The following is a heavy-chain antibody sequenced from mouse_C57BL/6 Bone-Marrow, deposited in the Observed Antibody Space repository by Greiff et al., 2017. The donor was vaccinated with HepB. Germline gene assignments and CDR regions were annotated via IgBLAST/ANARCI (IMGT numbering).Heavy chain of an antibody. Sequence: EVQLQQSGAELVRPGASVKLSCTASGFNIKDDYMHWVKQRPEQGLEWIGWIDPENGDTEYASKFQGKATITADTSSNTAYLQLSSLTSEDTAVYYCTRWDGGYFDYWGQGTTLTVSS. V-gene: IGHV14-4*01. CDR3: TRWDGGYFDY. D-gene: IGHD4-1*01. CDR1: GFNIKDDY. J-gene: IGHJ2*01. CDR2: IDPENGDT.